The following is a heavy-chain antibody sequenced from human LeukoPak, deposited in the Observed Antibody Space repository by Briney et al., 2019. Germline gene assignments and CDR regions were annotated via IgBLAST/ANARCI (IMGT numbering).Heavy chain of an antibody. V-gene: IGHV3-21*06. CDR1: GFTFSRYS. J-gene: IGHJ6*03. D-gene: IGHD3-16*01. CDR2: VSTTSSSI. Sequence: GGSLRLSCAASGFTFSRYSMNWVRQAPGKGLEWVSSVSTTSSSIYYADSVKGRFTVSRDNAQNSVYLQMNSLGAEDTAVYYCARDHSHFLGNYYYSMDVWGKGTTVTVSS. CDR3: ARDHSHFLGNYYYSMDV.